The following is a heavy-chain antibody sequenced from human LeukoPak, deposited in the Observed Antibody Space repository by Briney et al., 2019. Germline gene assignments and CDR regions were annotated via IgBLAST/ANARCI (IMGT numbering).Heavy chain of an antibody. Sequence: ASVKVSCKASGYTFTSYGISWVRQAPGQGLEWMGWISAYNGNTNYAQKLQGRVTMTTDTSTSTAYMELRSLRSDDTAVYYCARDQTGYYYGSGSPGDYWGQGTLVTVSS. CDR3: ARDQTGYYYGSGSPGDY. CDR1: GYTFTSYG. D-gene: IGHD3-10*01. J-gene: IGHJ4*02. CDR2: ISAYNGNT. V-gene: IGHV1-18*01.